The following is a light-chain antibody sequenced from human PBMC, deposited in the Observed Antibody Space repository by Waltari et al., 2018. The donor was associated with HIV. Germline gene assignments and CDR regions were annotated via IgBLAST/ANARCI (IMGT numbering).Light chain of an antibody. CDR3: ASWDDKLDGWV. CDR1: YPNTGSNT. J-gene: IGLJ3*02. V-gene: IGLV1-44*01. CDR2: NND. Sequence: QSLLPQPPSASGTPGQRVTISCSGSYPNTGSNTVNWHQQLPGSAPRALIYNNDQRPSGVPDRFSGSKSGTSASLAISGLQSEDQGDYYCASWDDKLDGWVFGGGTRLTVL.